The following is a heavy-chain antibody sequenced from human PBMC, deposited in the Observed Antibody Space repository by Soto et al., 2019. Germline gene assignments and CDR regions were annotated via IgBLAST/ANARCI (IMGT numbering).Heavy chain of an antibody. CDR2: TGATGRTT. J-gene: IGHJ4*02. D-gene: IGHD1-20*01. V-gene: IGHV3-23*01. Sequence: VGSLRLSCAASGFTFNIYAMTWVRQAPGKGLEWVSTTGATGRTTYYSDAVKGRFTVSRDNSKNTLDLQMSKLRAEDTDVYYCATVHNTSRSFDYWGQGTLVTVSS. CDR3: ATVHNTSRSFDY. CDR1: GFTFNIYA.